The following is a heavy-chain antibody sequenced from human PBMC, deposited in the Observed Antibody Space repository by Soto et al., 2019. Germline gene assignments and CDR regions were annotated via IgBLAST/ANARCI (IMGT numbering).Heavy chain of an antibody. V-gene: IGHV4-30-2*01. Sequence: SETLSLTCAVSGGSISSGGYSWSWIRQPPGKGLEGIGYIYHSGSNYYTPSVKSRVTISVDRSKNQFSLKLSSVTAADTAVYYCARGPREFKLEIIGSWFDPWGQGTLVTVSS. D-gene: IGHD3-9*01. J-gene: IGHJ5*02. CDR1: GGSISSGGYS. CDR2: IYHSGSN. CDR3: ARGPREFKLEIIGSWFDP.